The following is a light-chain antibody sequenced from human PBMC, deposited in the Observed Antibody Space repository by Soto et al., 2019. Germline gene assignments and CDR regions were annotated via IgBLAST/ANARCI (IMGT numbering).Light chain of an antibody. V-gene: IGKV1-27*01. Sequence: DIQMTQSPPSLSASVGDRVTITCRASQGINNYLAWYQQKPGKVPKLLINAASTLQSGVPSRISGSGSGTDFTLTISSLQPEDVAIYYCQKYNSAPQTFGQGTKVEIK. CDR3: QKYNSAPQT. J-gene: IGKJ1*01. CDR2: AAS. CDR1: QGINNY.